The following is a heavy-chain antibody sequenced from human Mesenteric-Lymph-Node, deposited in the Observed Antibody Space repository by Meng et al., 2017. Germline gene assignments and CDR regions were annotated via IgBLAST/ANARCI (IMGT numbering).Heavy chain of an antibody. CDR2: ISAYNGNT. V-gene: IGHV1-18*01. Sequence: ASVKVSCKASGYTLTSYGISWVRQAPGQGLEWMGWISAYNGNTNYAQKLQGRVTMTTDTSTSTAYMELRSLRSDDTAVYYCARDQYGSYYYYYGMDVWGQGTTVTVSS. CDR1: GYTLTSYG. D-gene: IGHD1-26*01. J-gene: IGHJ6*02. CDR3: ARDQYGSYYYYYGMDV.